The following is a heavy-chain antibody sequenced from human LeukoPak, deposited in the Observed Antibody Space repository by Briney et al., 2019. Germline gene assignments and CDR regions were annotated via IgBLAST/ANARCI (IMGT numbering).Heavy chain of an antibody. D-gene: IGHD6-13*01. CDR1: GFTFSNYG. Sequence: GGSLRLSCAASGFTFSNYGVHWVRQAPGKGLEWVAFISFDSNIKYYADSVRGRFTISRDNSKNTLYLQMNSLRAEDTAVYYCAKQILAAAGINWFDPWGQGTLVTVSS. CDR2: ISFDSNIK. V-gene: IGHV3-30*18. CDR3: AKQILAAAGINWFDP. J-gene: IGHJ5*02.